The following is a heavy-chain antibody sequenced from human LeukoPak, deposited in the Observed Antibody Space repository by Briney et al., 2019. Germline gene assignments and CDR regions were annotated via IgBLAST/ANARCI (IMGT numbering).Heavy chain of an antibody. V-gene: IGHV3-33*01. CDR1: GFDLSLYG. CDR2: IWYDGSKQ. J-gene: IGHJ4*02. D-gene: IGHD1-26*01. CDR3: ASVYSGSYYDH. Sequence: PGGSLRLSCATSGFDLSLYGMNWVRQAPGKGLEWVAFIWYDGSKQYYADSVKGRFTISRDNSKNTLSLQMNSLRAEGTAVYYCASVYSGSYYDHWGQGTLVTVSS.